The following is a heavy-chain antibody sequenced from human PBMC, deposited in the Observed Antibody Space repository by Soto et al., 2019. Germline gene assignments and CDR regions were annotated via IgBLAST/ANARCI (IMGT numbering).Heavy chain of an antibody. CDR2: ISGTSDSI. Sequence: PXGSLRLSRAASGFTFSDYYMSWIRQVPGKGLEWVAYISGTSDSIPYADSVKGRFTISRDNAKNSLYLQMNSLRAEDTAVYYCARVGVVTAAGTSDYWGQGTLVTVSS. CDR1: GFTFSDYY. V-gene: IGHV3-11*06. J-gene: IGHJ4*02. D-gene: IGHD6-13*01. CDR3: ARVGVVTAAGTSDY.